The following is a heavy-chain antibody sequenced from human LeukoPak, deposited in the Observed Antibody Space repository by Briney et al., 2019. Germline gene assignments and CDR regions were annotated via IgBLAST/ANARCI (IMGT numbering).Heavy chain of an antibody. CDR3: AREWDYGGNRYFDY. D-gene: IGHD4-23*01. Sequence: SETLSLTCTVSGGSIGSGSYYWSWIRQPAGTRLEWIGRIYTGGSTNYNPSLKSRVTMSLDTSNNQFSLKLSSVTAADTAVYYCAREWDYGGNRYFDYWGQGTLVTVSS. CDR1: GGSIGSGSYY. CDR2: IYTGGST. V-gene: IGHV4-61*02. J-gene: IGHJ4*02.